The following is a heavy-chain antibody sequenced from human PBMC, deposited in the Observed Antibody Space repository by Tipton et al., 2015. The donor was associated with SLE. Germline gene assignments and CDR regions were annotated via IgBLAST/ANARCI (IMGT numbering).Heavy chain of an antibody. Sequence: SLRLSCAASGFTFSSYGMHWVRQAPGKGLEWVAVISYDGSNKYYADSVKGRFTISRDNSKNTLYLQMNSLRAEDTAVYYCAKEKSGYFDLWGRGTLVTVSS. J-gene: IGHJ2*01. V-gene: IGHV3-30*18. CDR3: AKEKSGYFDL. CDR1: GFTFSSYG. CDR2: ISYDGSNK.